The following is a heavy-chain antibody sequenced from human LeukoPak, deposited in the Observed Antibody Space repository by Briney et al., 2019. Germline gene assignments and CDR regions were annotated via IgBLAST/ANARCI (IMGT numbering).Heavy chain of an antibody. Sequence: PSETLSLTCSVSGDSISSYYWSWIRQPPGKGLEWLGHINDRGSTDYNSSLEGRVTISVDTFNNRFSLKLNSVIAADTAVYYCARDSRCGCGCTADGMYEWYEDTMGVWGRGITVSVSS. CDR2: INDRGST. D-gene: IGHD3-3*01. J-gene: IGHJ6*02. CDR3: ARDSRCGCGCTADGMYEWYEDTMGV. V-gene: IGHV4-59*01. CDR1: GDSISSYY.